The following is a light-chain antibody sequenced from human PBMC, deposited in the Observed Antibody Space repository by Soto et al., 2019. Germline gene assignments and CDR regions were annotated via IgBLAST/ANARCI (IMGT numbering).Light chain of an antibody. J-gene: IGKJ3*01. Sequence: DIQMTQSPSSLSASVGDRVTITCQASQGISKYLNWYQQKPGKAPKLLIYDASNLEAGVPSRFSGTGSGTFYTFTISSLHPEAFATYHCQPYDSIPFTFGPGTKVESK. CDR1: QGISKY. CDR3: QPYDSIPFT. V-gene: IGKV1-33*01. CDR2: DAS.